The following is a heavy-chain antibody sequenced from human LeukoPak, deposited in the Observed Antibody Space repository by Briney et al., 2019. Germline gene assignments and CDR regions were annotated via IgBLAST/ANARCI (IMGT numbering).Heavy chain of an antibody. J-gene: IGHJ4*02. V-gene: IGHV3-23*01. D-gene: IGHD6-13*01. CDR1: GFTFSSYA. CDR3: AKYGGSSWFPYY. Sequence: PGGSLRLSCAASGFTFSSYAMSWVRQAPGKGLEWVSAIRGSGGSTYYADSVKGRFTISRDNSKNTLYLQMNSLRAEDTAVYYCAKYGGSSWFPYYWGQGTLVTVSS. CDR2: IRGSGGST.